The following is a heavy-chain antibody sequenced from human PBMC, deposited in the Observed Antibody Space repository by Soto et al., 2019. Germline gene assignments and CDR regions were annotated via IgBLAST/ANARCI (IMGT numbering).Heavy chain of an antibody. D-gene: IGHD6-13*01. CDR2: IYYSGST. Sequence: SETLSLTCTVSGGSISSYYWSWIRQPPGKGLEWIGYIYYSGSTNYNPSLKSRVTISVDTSKNQFSLKLSSVTAADTAVYYCARAAKEAAGNWLDPWGQGTLVTVSS. J-gene: IGHJ5*02. CDR1: GGSISSYY. V-gene: IGHV4-59*01. CDR3: ARAAKEAAGNWLDP.